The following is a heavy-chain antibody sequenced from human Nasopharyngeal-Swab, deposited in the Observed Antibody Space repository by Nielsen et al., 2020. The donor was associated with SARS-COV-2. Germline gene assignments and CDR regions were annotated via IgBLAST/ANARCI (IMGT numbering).Heavy chain of an antibody. D-gene: IGHD3-22*01. CDR1: GFTFSDYY. V-gene: IGHV3-11*04. CDR2: ISSSGSTI. CDR3: ARAEEMYYYDSSGPFDY. J-gene: IGHJ4*02. Sequence: GESLKISCAASGFTFSDYYMSWIRQAPGKGLEWVSYISSSGSTIYYADSVKRRFTISRDNAKNSLYLQMNSLRAEDTAVYYCARAEEMYYYDSSGPFDYWGQGTLVTVSS.